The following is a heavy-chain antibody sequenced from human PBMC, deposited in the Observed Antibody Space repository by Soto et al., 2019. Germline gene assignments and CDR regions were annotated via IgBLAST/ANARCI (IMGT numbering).Heavy chain of an antibody. J-gene: IGHJ5*02. CDR1: GGSISSGGYY. CDR3: ARNGDYFGWFDP. CDR2: IYYSGST. D-gene: IGHD4-17*01. Sequence: SETLSLTCTVSGGSISSGGYYWSWIRQHPGKGLEWIGYIYYSGSTYYNPSLKSRVTISVDTSKNQFSLKLSSVTAADTAVYYCARNGDYFGWFDPWGQGTLVTVSS. V-gene: IGHV4-31*03.